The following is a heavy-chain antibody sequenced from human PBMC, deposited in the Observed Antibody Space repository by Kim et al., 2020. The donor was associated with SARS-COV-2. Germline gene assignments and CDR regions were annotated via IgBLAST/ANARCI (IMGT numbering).Heavy chain of an antibody. CDR1: GFTFSSYS. CDR2: ISSSSSTI. Sequence: GGSLRLSCAASGFTFSSYSMNWVRQAPGKGLEWVSYISSSSSTIYYADSVKGRFTISRDNAKNSLYLQMNSLRDEDTAVYYCARDALVVPAAIDGSVGWFDPWGQGTLVTVSS. V-gene: IGHV3-48*02. CDR3: ARDALVVPAAIDGSVGWFDP. J-gene: IGHJ5*02. D-gene: IGHD2-2*01.